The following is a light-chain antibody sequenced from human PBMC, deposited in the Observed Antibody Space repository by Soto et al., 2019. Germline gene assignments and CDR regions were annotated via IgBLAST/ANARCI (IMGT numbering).Light chain of an antibody. Sequence: QSVLTQPPSASGSPGQSVTISCTGTKNDIGVYDFVSWYQHHPGKAPRLIIYEVVQRPSGVRDRFSGSKSGNTASLTVSGFQAADEADYFCKSYAGSNTYVFGSGTKVTVL. J-gene: IGLJ1*01. CDR1: KNDIGVYDF. CDR3: KSYAGSNTYV. V-gene: IGLV2-8*01. CDR2: EVV.